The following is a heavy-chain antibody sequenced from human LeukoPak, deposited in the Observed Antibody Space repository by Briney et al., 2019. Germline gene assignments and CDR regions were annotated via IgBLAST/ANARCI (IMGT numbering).Heavy chain of an antibody. J-gene: IGHJ4*02. Sequence: PGGSLRLSCAASGFTFSTYAMSWVRQAPGKGLEWVSLVYSGGSTYHADSVKGRFTISRDNSKNTLYLQMNSLRAEDTAVYYCARGYSGNSFNYWGQGALVTVSS. CDR3: ARGYSGNSFNY. CDR1: GFTFSTYA. D-gene: IGHD4-23*01. CDR2: VYSGGST. V-gene: IGHV3-53*01.